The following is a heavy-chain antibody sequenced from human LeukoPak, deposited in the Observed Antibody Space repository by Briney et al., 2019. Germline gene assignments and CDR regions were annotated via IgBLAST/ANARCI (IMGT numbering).Heavy chain of an antibody. V-gene: IGHV1-2*02. D-gene: IGHD6-25*01. CDR3: ARERTPGSGYGVDY. J-gene: IGHJ4*02. CDR2: INPNINGT. Sequence: ASVKVSCKASGYTFTGYYMHWVRQAPGQGLEWMGWINPNINGTNYAQKFQGRVTMTGDRSINTAYMELSRLRSDDTAVYYCARERTPGSGYGVDYWGQGTVVTVSS. CDR1: GYTFTGYY.